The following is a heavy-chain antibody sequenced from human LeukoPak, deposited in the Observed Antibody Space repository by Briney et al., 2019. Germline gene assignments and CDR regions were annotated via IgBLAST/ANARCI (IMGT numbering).Heavy chain of an antibody. CDR1: GGSIGSGSYY. CDR2: IYTSGST. V-gene: IGHV4-61*02. CDR3: ARLTARFYDF. J-gene: IGHJ4*02. D-gene: IGHD3-3*01. Sequence: SETLSLTCTVSGGSIGSGSYYWSWIRQPAGRGLEWIGRIYTSGSTNYNPSLKSRATISVDTSKNQFSLKLSSVTAADTAVYYCARLTARFYDFWSQGTLVTVSS.